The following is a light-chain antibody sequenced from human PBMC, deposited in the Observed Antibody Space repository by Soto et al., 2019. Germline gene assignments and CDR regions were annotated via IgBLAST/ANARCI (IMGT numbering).Light chain of an antibody. V-gene: IGKV3-20*01. CDR2: GAS. Sequence: EIVLTQSPGTLSLSPGERATLSCRASQSVRSNYLAWYQQKPGQAPRLLIYGASARATGISDRFSGSGSGTDFTLTLSGLEPEDFAVYYCQQYGSSPLTFGQGTKVEIK. CDR3: QQYGSSPLT. J-gene: IGKJ1*01. CDR1: QSVRSNY.